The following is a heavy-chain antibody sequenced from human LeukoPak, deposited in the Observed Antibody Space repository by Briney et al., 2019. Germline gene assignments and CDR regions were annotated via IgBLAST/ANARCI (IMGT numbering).Heavy chain of an antibody. CDR1: GFTFSSYS. CDR3: ARAGYCSSTSCYYYYMDV. Sequence: PGGSLRLSCAASGFTFSSYSMDWVRQAPGKGLEWVSSISSSSSYIYYADSVKGRFTISRDNAKNSLYLQMNSLRAEDTAVYYCARAGYCSSTSCYYYYMDVWGKGTTVTVSS. V-gene: IGHV3-21*01. CDR2: ISSSSSYI. D-gene: IGHD2-2*01. J-gene: IGHJ6*03.